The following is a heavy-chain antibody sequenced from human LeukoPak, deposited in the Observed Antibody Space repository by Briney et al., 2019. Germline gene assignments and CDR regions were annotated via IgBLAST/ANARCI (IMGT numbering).Heavy chain of an antibody. CDR2: IIPIFGTA. D-gene: IGHD2-15*01. Sequence: SVKVSCKASGGTFSSYAISWVRQAPGQGLEWMGGIIPIFGTANYAQEFQGRVTITADESTSTAYMELSSLRSEDTAVYYCARAFPIGYCSGGSCYARSRWFDPWGQGTLVTVSS. CDR3: ARAFPIGYCSGGSCYARSRWFDP. J-gene: IGHJ5*02. CDR1: GGTFSSYA. V-gene: IGHV1-69*13.